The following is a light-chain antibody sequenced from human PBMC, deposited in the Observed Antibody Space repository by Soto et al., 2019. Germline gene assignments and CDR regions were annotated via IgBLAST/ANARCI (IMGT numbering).Light chain of an antibody. V-gene: IGKV3-15*01. J-gene: IGKJ1*01. CDR2: GAS. Sequence: EIVMTQSPATLSVSPGERATLSCRASPSVSSNLAWYQQKPGQAPRLLIYGASTRATGIPARFSGSGSGTEFTLTISSLQSEDFAVYYCQQYNNWHPLTFGQGTKGEIK. CDR1: PSVSSN. CDR3: QQYNNWHPLT.